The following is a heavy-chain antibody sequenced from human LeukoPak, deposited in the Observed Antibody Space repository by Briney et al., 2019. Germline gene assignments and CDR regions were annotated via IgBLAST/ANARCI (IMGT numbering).Heavy chain of an antibody. J-gene: IGHJ4*02. V-gene: IGHV4-59*01. D-gene: IGHD4/OR15-4a*01. Sequence: MSSETLSLTCTAPGDSISSYFWSWIRQPPGKGLEWIGYLHNGVHTNYNPSLKSRVAISGDTSKNQVSLKLTSVTAADTAVYYCAATIKRDYGDANLDYWGPGTLVTVPA. CDR3: AATIKRDYGDANLDY. CDR2: LHNGVHT. CDR1: GDSISSYF.